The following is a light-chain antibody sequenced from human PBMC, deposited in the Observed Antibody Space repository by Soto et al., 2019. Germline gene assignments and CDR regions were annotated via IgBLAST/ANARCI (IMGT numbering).Light chain of an antibody. Sequence: QSALTQPASVSGSPGQSITISCSGTSSDVGGYNYVSWYQQHPGKAPQLMIYDVSNRPSGVSNRFSGYKSGNTASLTISGLQAEDEADYYCSSYTSSSADVVFGGGTKLTVL. CDR2: DVS. V-gene: IGLV2-14*01. J-gene: IGLJ2*01. CDR1: SSDVGGYNY. CDR3: SSYTSSSADVV.